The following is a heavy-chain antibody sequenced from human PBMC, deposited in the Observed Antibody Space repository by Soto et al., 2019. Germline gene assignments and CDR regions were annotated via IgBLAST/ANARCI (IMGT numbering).Heavy chain of an antibody. Sequence: GASVKVSCKASGGTFSSYTISWVRQAPGQGLEWMGRIIPILGIANYAQKFQGRVTITVDKSTSTAYMELSSLRSEDTAVYYCARGDDYDYIWGSYRPPYYYYYYMDVWGKGTTVTVSS. CDR1: GGTFSSYT. CDR2: IIPILGIA. J-gene: IGHJ6*03. V-gene: IGHV1-69*02. D-gene: IGHD3-16*02. CDR3: ARGDDYDYIWGSYRPPYYYYYYMDV.